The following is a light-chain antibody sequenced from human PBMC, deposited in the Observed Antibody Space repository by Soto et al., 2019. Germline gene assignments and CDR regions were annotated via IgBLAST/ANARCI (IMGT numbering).Light chain of an antibody. Sequence: EIVLTQSPGTLSLSPGERATLSCRASQSVSSRDLAWYQQKPGQAPRLLIYATSSRAAGIPDRFSGSGSGTDFTLTISSLQSEDFTVYSCLQYHNLWAFGQGTKVEIK. CDR1: QSVSSRD. J-gene: IGKJ1*01. V-gene: IGKV3-20*01. CDR2: ATS. CDR3: LQYHNLWA.